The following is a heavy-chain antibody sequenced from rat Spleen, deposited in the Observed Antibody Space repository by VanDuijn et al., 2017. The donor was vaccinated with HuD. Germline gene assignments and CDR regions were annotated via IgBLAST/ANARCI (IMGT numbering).Heavy chain of an antibody. CDR2: ISIDVVKT. V-gene: IGHV5-58*01. D-gene: IGHD1-7*01. Sequence: EVQLVETGGGLVQPGKSLKLFCVASGFPFSSYWRYWVRQAPGKGLEWVSSISIDVVKTYFPESVKGRFTIPRENAESIVYLQMNSLKTEDTATYYCARHRILWVLSPFDYWGQGVMVTVSS. CDR1: GFPFSSYW. CDR3: ARHRILWVLSPFDY. J-gene: IGHJ2*01.